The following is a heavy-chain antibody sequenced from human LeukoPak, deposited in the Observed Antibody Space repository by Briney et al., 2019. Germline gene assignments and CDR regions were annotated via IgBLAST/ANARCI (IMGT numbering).Heavy chain of an antibody. D-gene: IGHD2-15*01. J-gene: IGHJ5*02. Sequence: SGTLSLTCTVSGGSVTSTPYYWGWVRQPPGKGLEWVGVVHYNGATYYDPSLKSRVTMSIDTSENQFSLKVTSVTAADTAVYYCARRRVAATAGWFDPWGQGTLVTVSS. CDR3: ARRRVAATAGWFDP. CDR2: VHYNGAT. V-gene: IGHV4-39*01. CDR1: GGSVTSTPYY.